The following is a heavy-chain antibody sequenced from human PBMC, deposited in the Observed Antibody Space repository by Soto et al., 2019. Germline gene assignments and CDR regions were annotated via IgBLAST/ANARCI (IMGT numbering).Heavy chain of an antibody. CDR1: GGSFSGYY. Sequence: PSETLSLTCAVYGGSFSGYYWSWIRQPPGKGLEWIGEINHSGSTNYNPSLKSRVTISVDTSMNYFSLRLSSVTAADTAVYYCARGQRFSDWFDPWGQGTLVTVSS. CDR3: ARGQRFSDWFDP. D-gene: IGHD3-3*01. J-gene: IGHJ5*02. CDR2: INHSGST. V-gene: IGHV4-34*01.